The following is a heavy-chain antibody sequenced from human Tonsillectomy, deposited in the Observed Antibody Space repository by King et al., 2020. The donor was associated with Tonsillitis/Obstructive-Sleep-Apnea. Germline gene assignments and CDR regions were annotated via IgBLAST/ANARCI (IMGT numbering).Heavy chain of an antibody. Sequence: QLVQSGAEVKKPGSSVKVSCKASGGTFSSYAISWVRQAPGQGLEWMGRIIPILGIANYAQKFQGRVTITADKSTSTAYMELSNLRSEDTAVYYCARVYCSSTSCYLGAFDIWGQGTMVTVSS. V-gene: IGHV1-69*04. CDR1: GGTFSSYA. D-gene: IGHD2-2*01. CDR3: ARVYCSSTSCYLGAFDI. CDR2: IIPILGIA. J-gene: IGHJ3*02.